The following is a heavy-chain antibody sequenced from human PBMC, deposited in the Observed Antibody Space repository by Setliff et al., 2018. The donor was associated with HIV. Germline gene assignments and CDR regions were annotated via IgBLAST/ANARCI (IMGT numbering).Heavy chain of an antibody. CDR2: TSGTGSNT. J-gene: IGHJ4*02. CDR3: ARASSATDGSLVALGY. CDR1: GFPFSSYA. V-gene: IGHV3-23*01. Sequence: GGSLRLSCAASGFPFSSYAMSWVRQAPGKGLEWVSATSGTGSNTFYADPVKGRFTISRDRSKNTLLLQMDSLRAEDTAVYYCARASSATDGSLVALGYWGQGTQVTVSS. D-gene: IGHD6-6*01.